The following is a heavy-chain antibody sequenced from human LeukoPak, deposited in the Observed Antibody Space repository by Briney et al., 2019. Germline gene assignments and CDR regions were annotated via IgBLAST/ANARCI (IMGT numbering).Heavy chain of an antibody. V-gene: IGHV3-7*01. CDR1: GFTLSSYW. CDR3: ARDPSSSILTGVGY. CDR2: IKQDGSEK. Sequence: GGSLRLSCAASGFTLSSYWMSWVRQAPGKGLEWVANIKQDGSEKYYVDSVKGRFTISRDNAKNSLYLQMNSLRAEDTAVYYCARDPSSSILTGVGYWGQGTLVTVSS. J-gene: IGHJ4*02. D-gene: IGHD3-9*01.